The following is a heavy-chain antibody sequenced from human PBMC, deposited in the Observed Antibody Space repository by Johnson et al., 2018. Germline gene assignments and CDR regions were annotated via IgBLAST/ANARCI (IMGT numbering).Heavy chain of an antibody. D-gene: IGHD3-3*01. CDR2: IRSKANSYAT. Sequence: VQLVESGGGLVQPGRSLRLSCTASGFTFGDYAMSWFRQAPGKGLEWVGFIRSKANSYATAYAASVKGRFTISRDDSKNTAYLQMNSLKTEDTAVYYGRSYVEWLSPPMDVWGKGTTVTVSS. J-gene: IGHJ6*03. CDR3: RSYVEWLSPPMDV. V-gene: IGHV3-49*03. CDR1: GFTFGDYA.